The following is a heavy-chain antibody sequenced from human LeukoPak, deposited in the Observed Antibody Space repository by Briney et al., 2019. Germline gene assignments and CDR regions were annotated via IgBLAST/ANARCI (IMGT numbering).Heavy chain of an antibody. V-gene: IGHV3-64*01. J-gene: IGHJ3*02. Sequence: GGSLRLSCAASGFTFSSYAMHWVRQAPGKGLEYVSAISSNGGSTYYANSVKGRFTISRDNSKNTLYLQMGSLRAEDMAVYYCARVRATVTTSYDAFDIWGQGTMVTVSS. D-gene: IGHD4-17*01. CDR3: ARVRATVTTSYDAFDI. CDR2: ISSNGGST. CDR1: GFTFSSYA.